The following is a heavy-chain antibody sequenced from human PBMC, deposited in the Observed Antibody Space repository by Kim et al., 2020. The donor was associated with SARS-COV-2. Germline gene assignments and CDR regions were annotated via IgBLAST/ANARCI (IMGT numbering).Heavy chain of an antibody. V-gene: IGHV3-7*03. D-gene: IGHD6-19*01. J-gene: IGHJ4*02. CDR2: K. Sequence: KYYVDSVKGRFTTSRDNAKNSLYLQMNSLRAEDTAVYYCARAFSGGRFDYWGQGILVIVSS. CDR3: ARAFSGGRFDY.